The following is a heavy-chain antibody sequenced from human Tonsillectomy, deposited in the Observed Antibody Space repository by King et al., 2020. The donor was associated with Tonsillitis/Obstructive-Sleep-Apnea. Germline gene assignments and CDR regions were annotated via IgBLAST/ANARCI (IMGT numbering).Heavy chain of an antibody. D-gene: IGHD1-1*01. V-gene: IGHV3-33*01. CDR1: GFTVSSYG. CDR3: ARDGRRLEMDYYMDV. CDR2: IRFDGRNK. Sequence: QLVQSGGGVVQPWRALRLSFAAAGFTVSSYGMYWVRQAPGKGLELVAIIRFDGRNKYYADSVKGRFNNSRDNSKNRLYLQVNSLRAEDTAIYYCARDGRRLEMDYYMDVWGKGTTVTVSS. J-gene: IGHJ6*03.